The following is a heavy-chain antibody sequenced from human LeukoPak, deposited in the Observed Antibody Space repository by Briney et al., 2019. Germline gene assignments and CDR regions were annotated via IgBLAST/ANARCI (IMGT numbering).Heavy chain of an antibody. J-gene: IGHJ3*02. Sequence: PSETLSLTCAVYGGSFSGYYWSWIRQPPGKGLEWIGEIDHSGSTNYNPSLKSRVTISADTSKNQFSLKLTSVTAADTAIYYCARRNDFDIWGQGTMVTVSS. CDR1: GGSFSGYY. CDR2: IDHSGST. CDR3: ARRNDFDI. V-gene: IGHV4-34*01.